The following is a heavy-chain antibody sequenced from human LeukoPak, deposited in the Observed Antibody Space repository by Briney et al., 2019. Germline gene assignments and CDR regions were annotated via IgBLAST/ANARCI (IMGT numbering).Heavy chain of an antibody. J-gene: IGHJ4*02. CDR3: ARVEGYFDY. D-gene: IGHD3-3*01. CDR1: GGSFSGYY. V-gene: IGHV4-34*01. CDR2: INHSGST. Sequence: PSETLSLTCAVYGGSFSGYYWSWIRQPPGKGLEWIGEINHSGSTNYNPSLKSRVTISVDTSKNQFSLKLSSVTAADTAVYCCARVEGYFDYWGQGTLVTVSS.